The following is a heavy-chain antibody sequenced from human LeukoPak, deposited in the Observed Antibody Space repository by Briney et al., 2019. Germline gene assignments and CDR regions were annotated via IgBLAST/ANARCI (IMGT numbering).Heavy chain of an antibody. V-gene: IGHV3-9*01. D-gene: IGHD4-23*01. CDR1: GFSFNDYA. CDR3: ANLWGSYGGNSVYYFDY. CDR2: ISWNSGKI. J-gene: IGHJ4*02. Sequence: GGSLRLSCVGSGFSFNDYAMYWVRQGPGKGLEWVSGISWNSGKIGYADSVKGRFTISRDNSKNTLYLQMNSLRAEDTAVYYCANLWGSYGGNSVYYFDYWGQGTLVTVSS.